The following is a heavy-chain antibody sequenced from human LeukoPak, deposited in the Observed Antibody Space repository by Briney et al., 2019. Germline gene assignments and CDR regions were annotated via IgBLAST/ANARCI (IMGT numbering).Heavy chain of an antibody. V-gene: IGHV5-51*01. CDR3: ARGFVRDY. CDR2: IYPGDSDT. Sequence: PGESLKISCKCFGYNFPNNWIAWVRQMPGKGLEWMGIIYPGDSDTRYSPSFQGQVTISADKSINTAYLQWSSLKASGSAMYYCARGFVRDYWGQGTLVTVSS. J-gene: IGHJ4*02. CDR1: GYNFPNNW. D-gene: IGHD3-16*01.